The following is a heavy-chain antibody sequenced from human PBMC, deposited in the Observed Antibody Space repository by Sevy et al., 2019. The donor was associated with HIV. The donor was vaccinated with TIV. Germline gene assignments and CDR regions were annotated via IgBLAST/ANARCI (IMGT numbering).Heavy chain of an antibody. CDR3: AREGYYYDSSGYYYADAFDI. Sequence: ASVKVSCKASGGTFSSYAISWVRQAPGQGLEWTGGIIPIFGTANDAQKFQGRVTITADKSTSTAYMELSSLRSEDTAVYYCAREGYYYDSSGYYYADAFDIWGQGTMVTVSS. CDR2: IIPIFGTA. V-gene: IGHV1-69*06. CDR1: GGTFSSYA. D-gene: IGHD3-22*01. J-gene: IGHJ3*02.